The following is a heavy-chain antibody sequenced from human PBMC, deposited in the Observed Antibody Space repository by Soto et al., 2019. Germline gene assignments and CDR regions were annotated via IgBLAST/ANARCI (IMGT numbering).Heavy chain of an antibody. CDR3: ARGDIVVVVAATKPADPGNWFDP. J-gene: IGHJ5*02. Sequence: SVKVSCKASGGTFSSYAISWVRQAPGQGLEWMGGIIPIFGTANYAQKFQGRVTITADESTSTAYMELSSLRSEDTAVYYCARGDIVVVVAATKPADPGNWFDPWGQGTLVTVSS. CDR2: IIPIFGTA. D-gene: IGHD2-15*01. CDR1: GGTFSSYA. V-gene: IGHV1-69*13.